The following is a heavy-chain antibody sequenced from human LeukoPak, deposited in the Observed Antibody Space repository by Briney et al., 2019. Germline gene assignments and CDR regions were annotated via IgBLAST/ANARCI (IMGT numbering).Heavy chain of an antibody. D-gene: IGHD6-13*01. V-gene: IGHV4-39*01. CDR1: GDSIRSSTHY. CDR2: VYYTGST. Sequence: PSETLSLTCIVSGDSIRSSTHYWAWIRQPPGKGLEWIASVYYTGSTYYSPSLQSRVTMSVDTSKNQFSLRLTSVTAGDTAVYYCARQDRLAAGTLRWFDPWGQGTLVTVSS. J-gene: IGHJ5*02. CDR3: ARQDRLAAGTLRWFDP.